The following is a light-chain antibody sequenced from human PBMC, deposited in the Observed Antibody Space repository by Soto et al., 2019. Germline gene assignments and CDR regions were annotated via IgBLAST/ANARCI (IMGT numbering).Light chain of an antibody. CDR1: QSVGSF. CDR3: QQLSTWPLT. J-gene: IGKJ4*01. CDR2: DAS. V-gene: IGKV3-11*01. Sequence: EIVLTQSPATLSLSLGERATLSCRASQSVGSFLAWYQHKPGQAPSLRIYDASKRATGVPGRFSGSGSRTDFTLTIKRQEHEDCEVYYCQQLSTWPLTFGGRINVEIK.